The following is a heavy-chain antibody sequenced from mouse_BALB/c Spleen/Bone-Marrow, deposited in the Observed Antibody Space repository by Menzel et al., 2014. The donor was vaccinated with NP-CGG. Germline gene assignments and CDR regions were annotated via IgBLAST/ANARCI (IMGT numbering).Heavy chain of an antibody. CDR3: ARGGTMISTDAMDY. CDR1: GYSFTGYY. CDR2: ISCYNGAT. V-gene: IGHV1S34*01. J-gene: IGHJ4*01. Sequence: LVKTGASVKLSCKASGYSFTGYYVHWVKQSHGKSLEWIGYISCYNGATRYNQKFKGKATFTVDTSSSTAHMQFNSLTSEDAAVYFCARGGTMISTDAMDYWGQGTSVTVSS. D-gene: IGHD2-4*01.